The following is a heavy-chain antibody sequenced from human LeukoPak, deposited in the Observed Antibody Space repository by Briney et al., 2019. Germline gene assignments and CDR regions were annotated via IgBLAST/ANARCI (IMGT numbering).Heavy chain of an antibody. J-gene: IGHJ4*02. V-gene: IGHV3-30-3*01. CDR2: ISYDGSNK. Sequence: PGRSLRLSCAASGFTFSSYAMHWVRQAPGKGLEWVAVISYDGSNKYYADSVKGRFTISRDNSKNTLYLQMNSLRAEDTAVYYCARRGFDYWGQGTLVTVSS. CDR3: ARRGFDY. CDR1: GFTFSSYA.